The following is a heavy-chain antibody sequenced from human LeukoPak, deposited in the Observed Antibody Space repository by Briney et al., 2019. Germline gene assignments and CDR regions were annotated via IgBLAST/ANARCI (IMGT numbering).Heavy chain of an antibody. CDR1: GYRFINYW. Sequence: GESLKISCKTSGYRFINYWIGWVRQRPGKGLEWMTITYPDDSNTKYSPSLQGQVTISVDKSIGTAYLQWSSLKASDTAMYYCTTYFETGGYFAFDHWGQGTLVTVSS. J-gene: IGHJ4*02. V-gene: IGHV5-51*01. CDR3: TTYFETGGYFAFDH. D-gene: IGHD3-22*01. CDR2: TYPDDSNT.